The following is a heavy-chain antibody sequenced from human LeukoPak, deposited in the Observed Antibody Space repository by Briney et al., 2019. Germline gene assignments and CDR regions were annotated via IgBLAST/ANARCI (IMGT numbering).Heavy chain of an antibody. V-gene: IGHV3-30*18. D-gene: IGHD1-26*01. Sequence: PGGSLRLSCAVSGFTFSSYGMHWVPQAPGKGLEWLAVLSNDGTDKYYADSVKGRFTISRDNFKNTLYLHMNSLRAVDTAVYYCAKGRWDSHISFLHDYGGQGTLVTVAS. J-gene: IGHJ4*02. CDR3: AKGRWDSHISFLHDY. CDR1: GFTFSSYG. CDR2: LSNDGTDK.